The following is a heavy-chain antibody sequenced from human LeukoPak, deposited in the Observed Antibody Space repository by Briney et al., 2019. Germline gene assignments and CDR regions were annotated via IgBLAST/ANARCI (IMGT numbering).Heavy chain of an antibody. D-gene: IGHD4-11*01. CDR3: AKDAQRGFDYSNSLQN. CDR1: GFTFSHYG. CDR2: ICADGSDK. Sequence: GGSLRLSCAASGFTFSHYGMHWVRQAPGAGLEWVAFICADGSDKYYAKSVKGRFTISRDNSKNSLCLQMNSLRAEDTAVYYCAKDAQRGFDYSNSLQNWGQGILVTVSS. J-gene: IGHJ1*01. V-gene: IGHV3-30*02.